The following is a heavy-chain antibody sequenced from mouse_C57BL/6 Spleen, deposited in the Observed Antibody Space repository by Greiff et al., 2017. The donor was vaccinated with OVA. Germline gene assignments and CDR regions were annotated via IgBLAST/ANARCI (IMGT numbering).Heavy chain of an antibody. CDR2: INPSNGGT. CDR1: GYTFTSYW. Sequence: VQLQQSGTELVKPGASVKLSCKASGYTFTSYWMHWVKQRPGQGLAWIGNINPSNGGTNYNEKFKSKATLTVDKSSSTAYMQLSSLTSEDSAVYYCAREGDLTVEGFAYWGQGTLVTVSA. D-gene: IGHD1-1*01. CDR3: AREGDLTVEGFAY. V-gene: IGHV1-53*01. J-gene: IGHJ3*01.